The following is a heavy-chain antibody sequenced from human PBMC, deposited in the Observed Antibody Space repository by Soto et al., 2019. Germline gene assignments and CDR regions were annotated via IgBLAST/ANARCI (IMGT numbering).Heavy chain of an antibody. D-gene: IGHD2-15*01. CDR2: ISWNSNDI. Sequence: EMQLVASGGGLVQPGRSLRLSCAASGFTFDNYAMHWVRQAPGKGLEWVSGISWNSNDIGYADSVKGRFTISRDNAKNSLYLEMNSLRPEDTAFYSCAKGSLLLTRYYFDSWGQGTLVSVSS. CDR1: GFTFDNYA. V-gene: IGHV3-9*01. CDR3: AKGSLLLTRYYFDS. J-gene: IGHJ4*02.